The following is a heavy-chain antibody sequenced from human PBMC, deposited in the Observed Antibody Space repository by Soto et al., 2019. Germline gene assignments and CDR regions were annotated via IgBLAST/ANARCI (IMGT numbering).Heavy chain of an antibody. Sequence: EVQLVESGGGLVRPGGSLRLSCAASGFTFSGYEMNWVRQAPGKGLEWVSYISGSGSTIYYADSVKGRFTISRDNAKDSLYLQMKSLRAEDTAVYYCAREVVVFGVIIPTPMDVWGQGTTVTVSS. V-gene: IGHV3-48*03. CDR2: ISGSGSTI. CDR1: GFTFSGYE. CDR3: AREVVVFGVIIPTPMDV. J-gene: IGHJ6*02. D-gene: IGHD3-3*01.